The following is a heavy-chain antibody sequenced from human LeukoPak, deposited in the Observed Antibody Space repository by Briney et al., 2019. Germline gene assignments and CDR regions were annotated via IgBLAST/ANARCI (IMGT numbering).Heavy chain of an antibody. CDR3: ARDGDYGTGSYYRGCIDS. Sequence: GGSLRLSCAASGFTFSSYAIHWVRQAPGKGLEWVAVISYDGSNKYYADSVKGRFTISRDNSKNTLYLQMNSLRAEDTAVYYCARDGDYGTGSYYRGCIDSWGQGTPVTVSP. D-gene: IGHD3-10*01. CDR2: ISYDGSNK. J-gene: IGHJ4*02. V-gene: IGHV3-30*01. CDR1: GFTFSSYA.